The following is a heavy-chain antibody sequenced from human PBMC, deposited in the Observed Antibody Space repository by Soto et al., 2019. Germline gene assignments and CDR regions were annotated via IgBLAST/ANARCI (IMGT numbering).Heavy chain of an antibody. D-gene: IGHD3-10*01. CDR2: INPSGGST. CDR3: ARGGSGSYLYYFDY. V-gene: IGHV1-46*02. J-gene: IGHJ4*02. CDR1: GSTFNDYH. Sequence: QVQLVQSGAEVKKPGASVTVSCKASGSTFNDYHMHWVRQAPGQGLEWVGIINPSGGSTTYAQEFQGRASVTRDTSTSTVYLILSSLKSEDTAVYYCARGGSGSYLYYFDYGGQGTLVTVSS.